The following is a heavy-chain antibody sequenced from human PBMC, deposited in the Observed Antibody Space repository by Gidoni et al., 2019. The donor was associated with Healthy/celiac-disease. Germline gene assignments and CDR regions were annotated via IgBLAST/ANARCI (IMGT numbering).Heavy chain of an antibody. CDR1: GGSIRSSSYY. V-gene: IGHV4-39*07. D-gene: IGHD1-1*01. CDR2: IYYSGST. J-gene: IGHJ4*02. CDR3: AREPGGGYGDSDY. Sequence: QLQLQESDPGLVQPSETLSLTCTVSGGSIRSSSYYWGWIRQPPGKGLEWIGSIYYSGSTYYNPSLKSRVTISVDTSKNQFSLKLSSVTAADTAVYYCAREPGGGYGDSDYWGQGTLVTVSS.